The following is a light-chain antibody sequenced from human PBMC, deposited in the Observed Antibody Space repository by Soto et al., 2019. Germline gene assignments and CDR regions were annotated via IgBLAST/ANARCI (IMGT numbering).Light chain of an antibody. CDR2: DVT. Sequence: QSALTQPPSASGSPGQSVTISCTGTSSDVGGYTYVSWYQQHPGKAPKLLIHDVTERPSGVPDRFSGSRSDSTASLTVSGLQAEDEADYYCSSYAGNDIVLFGGGTKL. CDR1: SSDVGGYTY. V-gene: IGLV2-8*01. CDR3: SSYAGNDIVL. J-gene: IGLJ2*01.